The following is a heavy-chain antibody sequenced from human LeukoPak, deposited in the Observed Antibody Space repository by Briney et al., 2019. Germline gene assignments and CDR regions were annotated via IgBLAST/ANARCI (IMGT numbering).Heavy chain of an antibody. J-gene: IGHJ6*02. CDR1: GYTFTSYG. D-gene: IGHD2-2*01. CDR3: ARGGYCSSTSCYDYYYYGMDV. V-gene: IGHV1-18*01. Sequence: ASVKVSCTASGYTFTSYGISWVRQAPGQGLEWMGWISAYNGNTNYAQKLQGRVTMTTDTSTSTAYMELRSLRSDDTAVYYCARGGYCSSTSCYDYYYYGMDVWGQGTTVTVSS. CDR2: ISAYNGNT.